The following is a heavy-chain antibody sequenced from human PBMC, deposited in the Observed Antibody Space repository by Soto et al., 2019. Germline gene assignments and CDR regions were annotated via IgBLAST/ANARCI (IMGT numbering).Heavy chain of an antibody. J-gene: IGHJ4*02. D-gene: IGHD6-13*01. CDR2: IYHSGST. CDR3: ARKGARSSWGFDY. V-gene: IGHV4-4*02. CDR1: SGSISSSNW. Sequence: QVQLQESGPGLVKPSGTLSLTCAVSSGSISSSNWWSCVRQPPGKGLEWIGEIYHSGSTNYNPSLKSRVTISVDKSNNQFSLKLSSVTAADTAVYYCARKGARSSWGFDYWGQGTLVTVSS.